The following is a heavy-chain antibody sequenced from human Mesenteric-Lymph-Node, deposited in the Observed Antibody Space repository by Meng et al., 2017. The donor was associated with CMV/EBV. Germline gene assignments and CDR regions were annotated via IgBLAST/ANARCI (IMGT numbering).Heavy chain of an antibody. V-gene: IGHV1-2*02. D-gene: IGHD3-22*01. CDR3: ARSPLRTAMPSHYYDSSGYQYFFDC. CDR2: IDPNSGGT. CDR1: GYTFTGYY. Sequence: ASVKVSCKASGYTFTGYYMHWVRQAPGQGLEWMAWIDPNSGGTKYAQKFQDRVTVTRDTSINTAYMELSWVRSDDTAVYYCARSPLRTAMPSHYYDSSGYQYFFDCWGQGTLVTVSS. J-gene: IGHJ4*02.